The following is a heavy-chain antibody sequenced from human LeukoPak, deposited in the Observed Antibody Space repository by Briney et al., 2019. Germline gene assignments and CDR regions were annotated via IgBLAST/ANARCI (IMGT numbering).Heavy chain of an antibody. CDR3: ARDRAHVRSLEWLFQAEYLQH. J-gene: IGHJ1*01. CDR1: GYTFTSYY. V-gene: IGHV1-46*01. D-gene: IGHD3-3*01. Sequence: ASVKVSCKASGYTFTSYYMHWVRQAPGQGLEWMGIINPSGGSTSYAQKFQGRVTMTRDTSTSTVYMELSSLRSEDTAVYYCARDRAHVRSLEWLFQAEYLQHWGQGTLVTVSS. CDR2: INPSGGST.